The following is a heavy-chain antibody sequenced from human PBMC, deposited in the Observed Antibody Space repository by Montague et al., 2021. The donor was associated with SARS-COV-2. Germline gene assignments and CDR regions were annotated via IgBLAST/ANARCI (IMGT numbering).Heavy chain of an antibody. CDR2: MYNSEKI. D-gene: IGHD2-15*01. J-gene: IGHJ6*03. CDR1: GASISFYS. V-gene: IGHV4-59*13. Sequence: SETLSLTCTVSGASISFYSWSWIRQPPGKGLEWIGYMYNSEKINXXPSLQSRVTISVDTSKGQLSLKLNSVTAADTAVYFCARAIVSGLCSGGSCYKGYYYYMDVWGKGTTVTVSS. CDR3: ARAIVSGLCSGGSCYKGYYYYMDV.